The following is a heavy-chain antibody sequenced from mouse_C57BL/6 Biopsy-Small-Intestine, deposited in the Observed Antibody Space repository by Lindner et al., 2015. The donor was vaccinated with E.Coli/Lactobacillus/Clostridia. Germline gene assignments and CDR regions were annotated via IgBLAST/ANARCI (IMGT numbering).Heavy chain of an antibody. CDR3: ARDINPGDQVGVFQY. D-gene: IGHD1-3*01. CDR2: IIPIFDST. J-gene: IGHJ3*01. CDR1: GGSFTTFA. Sequence: SVKVSCKASGGSFTTFALHWLRHVPGQGLEWMGRIIPIFDSTNVAQKFQGRVTITADESTSTAYMELRSLTSEDTAFYYCARDINPGDQVGVFQYWGQGSLVTVS. V-gene: IGHV1S26*01.